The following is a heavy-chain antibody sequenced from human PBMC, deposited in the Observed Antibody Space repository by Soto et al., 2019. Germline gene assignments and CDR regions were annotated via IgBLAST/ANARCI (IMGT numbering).Heavy chain of an antibody. CDR3: ATATGNFDY. CDR2: FDPQVGER. Sequence: GASVKVSCKVSGYTHSEEFIHWVRQAPGKGLEWMGGFDPQVGERIYAQKFQGRVTMTEDTSTDTAHMELSSLRSEDTAVYYCATATGNFDYWGQGTLVTVSS. CDR1: GYTHSEEF. D-gene: IGHD1-1*01. V-gene: IGHV1-24*01. J-gene: IGHJ4*02.